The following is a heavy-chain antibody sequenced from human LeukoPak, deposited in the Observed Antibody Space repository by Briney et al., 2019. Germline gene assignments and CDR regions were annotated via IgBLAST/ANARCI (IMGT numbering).Heavy chain of an antibody. CDR1: GFTFSSHH. CDR3: ARDLVSPASTDH. CDR2: VSDSGTTM. Sequence: GGSLRLSCVASGFTFSSHHMNWVRQAPGKGLEWLSYVSDSGTTMYYADSVKSRFSISRDNSKNSLFLQMHTLRAEDTAVYYCARDLVSPASTDHWGQGTLVTVSS. V-gene: IGHV3-48*03. J-gene: IGHJ5*02.